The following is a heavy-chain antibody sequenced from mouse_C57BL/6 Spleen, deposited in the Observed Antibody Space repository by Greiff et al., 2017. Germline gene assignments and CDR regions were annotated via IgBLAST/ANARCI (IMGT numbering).Heavy chain of an antibody. J-gene: IGHJ3*01. Sequence: EVQLVESGGGLVKPGGSLKLSCAASGFTFSDYGMHWVRQAPEKGLEWVAYISSCSSTIYYADTVKGRFTISSDNAKNTLFLQLTSLMSEETSMDYCANSNFGAWFAYWGQGTLVTVSA. CDR2: ISSCSSTI. V-gene: IGHV5-17*01. CDR1: GFTFSDYG. D-gene: IGHD2-5*01. CDR3: ANSNFGAWFAY.